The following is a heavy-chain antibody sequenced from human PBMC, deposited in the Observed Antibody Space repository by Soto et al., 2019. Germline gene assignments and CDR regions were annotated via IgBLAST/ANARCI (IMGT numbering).Heavy chain of an antibody. V-gene: IGHV3-15*01. CDR2: IKTRIDSATT. CDR1: GASFTNAW. J-gene: IGHJ4*02. CDR3: TTEDPSWLRGLEY. Sequence: EVQLVESGGGLVKPGESLRLSCEASGASFTNAWMNWVRQAPGKGLEWVGRIKTRIDSATTDYAAPVKGRFTISRDDSKSTLYLQMDSLKTEETAVYYCTTEDPSWLRGLEYWGQGNLVTVSS. D-gene: IGHD5-12*01.